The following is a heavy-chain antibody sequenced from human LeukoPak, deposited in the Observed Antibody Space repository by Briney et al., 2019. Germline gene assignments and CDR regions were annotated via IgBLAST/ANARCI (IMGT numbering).Heavy chain of an antibody. Sequence: GGSLRLSCAASGFTVSSNYMSWVRQAPGKGLEWVSVIYSGGSTYYADSVKGRFTISRDNSKNTLYLQMNSLRAEDTAVYYCAKIPIAVVRGTENYWGQGTLVTVSS. D-gene: IGHD6-19*01. CDR1: GFTVSSNY. V-gene: IGHV3-66*01. CDR2: IYSGGST. J-gene: IGHJ4*02. CDR3: AKIPIAVVRGTENY.